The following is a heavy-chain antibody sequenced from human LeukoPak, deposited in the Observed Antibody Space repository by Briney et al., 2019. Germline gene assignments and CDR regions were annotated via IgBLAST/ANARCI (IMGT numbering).Heavy chain of an antibody. CDR1: GYTFTSYD. D-gene: IGHD6-13*01. J-gene: IGHJ6*03. V-gene: IGHV1-8*01. CDR2: MNPNSGNT. CDR3: ARGSSSWIPYYYYMDV. Sequence: GASVKVSCKASGYTFTSYDINWVRQATGQGLEWMGWMNPNSGNTGYAQKFQGRVTMTRNTSISTAYMELSSLRSEDTAVYYCARGSSSWIPYYYYMDVWGEGTTVTVSS.